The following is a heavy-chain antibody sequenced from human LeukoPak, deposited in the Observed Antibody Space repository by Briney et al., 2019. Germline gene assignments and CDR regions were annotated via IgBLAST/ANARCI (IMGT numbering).Heavy chain of an antibody. CDR2: ISYDGSNK. J-gene: IGHJ4*02. CDR3: AKDANRDSSGQLDY. CDR1: AFTLGSNG. V-gene: IGHV3-30*18. Sequence: GGSLRLSFPAPAFTLGSNGRNWFSQPPAKGLEWVAVISYDGSNKYYADSVKGRFTISRDNSKNTLYLQMNSLRAEDTAVYYCAKDANRDSSGQLDYWGQGTLVTVAS. D-gene: IGHD3-22*01.